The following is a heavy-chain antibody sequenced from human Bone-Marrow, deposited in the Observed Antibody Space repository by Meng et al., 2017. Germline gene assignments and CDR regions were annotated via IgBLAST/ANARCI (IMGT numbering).Heavy chain of an antibody. Sequence: QVQLVESGGGVVQPGRSLRLSCADSGFTFSTNNMHWCRQAPGKGLEWVAVISCDGNNKYYADSVKGRFTISRDNSKNTLYLQMNSLRLEDTAVYYCAKGDFDWGQGTLVTVSS. CDR3: AKGDFD. CDR2: ISCDGNNK. CDR1: GFTFSTNN. D-gene: IGHD3/OR15-3a*01. J-gene: IGHJ4*02. V-gene: IGHV3-30*18.